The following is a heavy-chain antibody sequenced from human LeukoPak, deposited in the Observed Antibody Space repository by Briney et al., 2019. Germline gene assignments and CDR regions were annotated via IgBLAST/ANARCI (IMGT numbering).Heavy chain of an antibody. V-gene: IGHV1-69*13. D-gene: IGHD4-17*01. Sequence: GASVKVSCKASGGTFSSYAISWVRQAPGQGLEWMGGIIPIFGTANYAQKFQGRVTITADESTSTAYMELSSLRSEDTAVYYCATPLGDPDLVGPWFDPWGQGTLVTVSS. CDR2: IIPIFGTA. J-gene: IGHJ5*02. CDR1: GGTFSSYA. CDR3: ATPLGDPDLVGPWFDP.